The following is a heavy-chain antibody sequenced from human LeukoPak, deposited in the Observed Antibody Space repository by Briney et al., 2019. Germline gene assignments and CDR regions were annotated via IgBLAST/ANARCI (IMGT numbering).Heavy chain of an antibody. Sequence: SETLSLTCTVSGSSISSYYWSWIRQPPGKGLEWIGYIYTSGSTNYNPSLKSRVTISVDTSKNQFSLKLSSVTAADTAVYYCARHLEPGDYYYYYMDVWGKGTTVTVSS. J-gene: IGHJ6*03. CDR1: GSSISSYY. V-gene: IGHV4-4*09. CDR3: ARHLEPGDYYYYYMDV. CDR2: IYTSGST. D-gene: IGHD1-1*01.